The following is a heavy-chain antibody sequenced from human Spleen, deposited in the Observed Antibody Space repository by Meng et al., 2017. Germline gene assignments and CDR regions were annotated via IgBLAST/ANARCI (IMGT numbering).Heavy chain of an antibody. Sequence: GSLRLSCVVSGGSFSDYYWSWIRQPPGKGLEWIGEINHSGSTNYNPSLESRATISVDTSQNNLSLKLSSVTAADSAVYYCARDRAPWSSFHYYFGLDIWGQGTTVTVSS. CDR2: INHSGST. V-gene: IGHV4-34*01. CDR3: ARDRAPWSSFHYYFGLDI. CDR1: GGSFSDYY. J-gene: IGHJ6*02. D-gene: IGHD2-8*02.